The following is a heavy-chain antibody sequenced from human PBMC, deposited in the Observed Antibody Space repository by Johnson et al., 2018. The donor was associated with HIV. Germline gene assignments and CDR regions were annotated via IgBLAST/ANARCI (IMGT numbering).Heavy chain of an antibody. V-gene: IGHV3-30-3*01. J-gene: IGHJ3*02. Sequence: VQLVESGGGLVQPGGSLRLSCAASGFTFSNYAIHWVRQPPGKGLEWVAVISYDGTNKYYADSVKGRFTISRDNSKDTLYLQRNSLRADDTAVYYCAKGQVARGPLDIWGQGTMVTVSS. CDR1: GFTFSNYA. CDR2: ISYDGTNK. D-gene: IGHD2-15*01. CDR3: AKGQVARGPLDI.